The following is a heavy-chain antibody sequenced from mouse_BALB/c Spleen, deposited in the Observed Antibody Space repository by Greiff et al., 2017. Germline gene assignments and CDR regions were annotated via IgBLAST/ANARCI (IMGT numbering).Heavy chain of an antibody. J-gene: IGHJ3*01. V-gene: IGHV14-3*02. Sequence: EVKLQESGAELVKPGASVKLSCTASGFNIKDTYMHWVKQRPEQGLEWIGRIDPANGNTKYDPKFQGKATITADTSSNTAYLQLSSLTSEDTAVYYCASYYGKGAWFAYWGQGTLVTVSA. CDR3: ASYYGKGAWFAY. D-gene: IGHD1-1*01. CDR1: GFNIKDTY. CDR2: IDPANGNT.